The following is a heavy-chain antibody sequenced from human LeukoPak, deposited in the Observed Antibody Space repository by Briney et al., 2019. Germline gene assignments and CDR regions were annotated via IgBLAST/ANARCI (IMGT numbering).Heavy chain of an antibody. CDR1: GFTFSSYS. J-gene: IGHJ4*02. CDR2: ISSSSSYI. CDR3: ARDLGGYEFDY. Sequence: GGSLRLSCAASGFTFSSYSMNWVRQAPGKGLEWVSSISSSSSYIYYADSVKGRFTISRDNAKNSLHLQMNSLRAEDTAVYYCARDLGGYEFDYWGQGTLVTVSS. D-gene: IGHD5-12*01. V-gene: IGHV3-21*01.